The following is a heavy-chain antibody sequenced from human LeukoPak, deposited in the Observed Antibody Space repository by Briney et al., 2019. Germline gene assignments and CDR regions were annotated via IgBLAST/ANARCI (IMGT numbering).Heavy chain of an antibody. J-gene: IGHJ4*02. Sequence: SETLSLTCTVSGGSISSSSHYWGWIRQPPGKGLEWIASESSYYSGNTYYNASLKSQVTISVDTSKNQFSLKLSSVTVADTAVYYCARVGSGWGDFDCWGQGTLVTVSS. CDR2: ESSYYSGNT. V-gene: IGHV4-39*07. CDR1: GGSISSSSHY. CDR3: ARVGSGWGDFDC. D-gene: IGHD6-19*01.